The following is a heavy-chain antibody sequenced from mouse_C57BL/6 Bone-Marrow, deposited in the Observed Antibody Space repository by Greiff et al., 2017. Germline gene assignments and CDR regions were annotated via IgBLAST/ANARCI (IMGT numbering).Heavy chain of an antibody. J-gene: IGHJ3*01. V-gene: IGHV7-3*01. Sequence: EVMLVESGGGLVQPGGSLSLSCAASGFTFTDYYMSWVRQPPGKALEWLGFIRNKANGYTTEYSASVKGRFTISRDISQSILYLQMNALRAEDSATYYCARYDGSPFAYWGQGTLVTVSA. CDR1: GFTFTDYY. CDR2: IRNKANGYTT. CDR3: ARYDGSPFAY. D-gene: IGHD2-3*01.